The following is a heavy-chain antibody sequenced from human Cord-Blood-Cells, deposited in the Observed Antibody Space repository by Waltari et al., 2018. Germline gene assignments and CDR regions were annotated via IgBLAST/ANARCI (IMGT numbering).Heavy chain of an antibody. CDR3: AREGRWGEVFDY. D-gene: IGHD7-27*01. J-gene: IGHJ4*02. CDR1: GFTFSSYS. CDR2: ISSSSSYI. Sequence: EVQLVESGGGLVKPGGSLRLSCAASGFTFSSYSMNWVRRAPGKGLEWVSSISSSSSYIYYADSVKGRFTISRDNAKNSLYLQMNSLRAEDTAVYYCAREGRWGEVFDYWGQGTLVTVSS. V-gene: IGHV3-21*01.